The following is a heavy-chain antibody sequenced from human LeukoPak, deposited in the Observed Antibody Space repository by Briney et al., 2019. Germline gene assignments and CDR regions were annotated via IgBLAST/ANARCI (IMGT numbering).Heavy chain of an antibody. CDR1: GYTFTSYD. CDR2: MNPNSGNT. Sequence: GASVKVSCKXSGYTFTSYDINWVRQATGQGLEWMGRMNPNSGNTGYAQKFQGRVTITSNTSISTAYMELSSLRSEDTAVYYCARGNVLRFLEWLFSAFDIWGQGTMVTVSS. J-gene: IGHJ3*02. V-gene: IGHV1-8*03. D-gene: IGHD3-3*01. CDR3: ARGNVLRFLEWLFSAFDI.